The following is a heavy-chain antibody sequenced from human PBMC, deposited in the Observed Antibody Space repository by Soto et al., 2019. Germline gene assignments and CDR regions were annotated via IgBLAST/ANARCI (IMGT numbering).Heavy chain of an antibody. V-gene: IGHV4-61*01. Sequence: PSETLSLTCTVSGGSVSSGSYYWSWIRQPPGKGLEWIGYIYYSGSTNYNPSLKSRVTISVDTSKNQFSLKLSSVTAADTAVYYCATQSQYYDSSGYPSLIYWGQGTLVTVS. CDR2: IYYSGST. D-gene: IGHD3-22*01. J-gene: IGHJ4*02. CDR1: GGSVSSGSYY. CDR3: ATQSQYYDSSGYPSLIY.